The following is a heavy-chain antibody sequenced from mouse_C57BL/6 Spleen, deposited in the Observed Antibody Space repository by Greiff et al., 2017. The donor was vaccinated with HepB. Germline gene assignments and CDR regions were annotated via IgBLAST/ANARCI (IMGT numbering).Heavy chain of an antibody. J-gene: IGHJ3*01. Sequence: VMLVESGPELVRPGVSVKISCKGSGYTFTDYAMHWVKQSHAKSLEWIGVISTYYGDASYNQKFKDKATMTVDKSSSTAYMELARLTSEDSAVYYCARETAQASTWFAYWGQGTLVTVSA. D-gene: IGHD3-2*02. CDR3: ARETAQASTWFAY. CDR1: GYTFTDYA. V-gene: IGHV1-67*01. CDR2: ISTYYGDA.